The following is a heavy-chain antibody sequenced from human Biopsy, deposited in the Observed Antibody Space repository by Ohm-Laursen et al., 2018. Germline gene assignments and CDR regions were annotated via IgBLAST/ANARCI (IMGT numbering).Heavy chain of an antibody. V-gene: IGHV4-59*12. Sequence: SDTLSLTCTVSGGSISSDYWSWIRQTPGKGLEWIGYIYYSGSTNYNPSLKSRVTMSVDSSKKQFSLKLKSVTAADTAIYYCARAPPLIRGVVESWFDPWGQGILVTVSS. CDR2: IYYSGST. D-gene: IGHD3-10*01. CDR3: ARAPPLIRGVVESWFDP. J-gene: IGHJ5*02. CDR1: GGSISSDY.